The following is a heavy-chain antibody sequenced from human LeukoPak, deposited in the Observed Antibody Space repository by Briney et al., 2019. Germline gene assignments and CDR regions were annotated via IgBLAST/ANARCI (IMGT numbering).Heavy chain of an antibody. J-gene: IGHJ4*02. V-gene: IGHV3-7*03. CDR1: GFMFSSNW. CDR3: AKEDRSLQTY. D-gene: IGHD1-14*01. CDR2: IKEDGTET. Sequence: LPGGSLRLSCAASGFMFSSNWMSWVRLAPGKGLEWVANIKEDGTETYYVDSVKGRFTISRDNAKNSLYLQMNSLRVEDTAVYYCAKEDRSLQTYWGQGTLVTVSS.